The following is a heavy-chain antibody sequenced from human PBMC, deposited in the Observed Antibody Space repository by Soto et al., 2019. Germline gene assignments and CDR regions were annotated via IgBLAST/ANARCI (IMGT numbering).Heavy chain of an antibody. D-gene: IGHD3-3*01. CDR1: GGTFSSYA. J-gene: IGHJ6*02. CDR2: IIPIFGTA. V-gene: IGHV1-69*06. Sequence: GASVKVSCKASGGTFSSYAISWVRQAPGQGLEWMGGIIPIFGTANYAQKFQGGVTITADKSTSTAYMELSSLRSEDTAVYYCARGRITIFGVVRRDYYYGMDVWGQGTTVTVSS. CDR3: ARGRITIFGVVRRDYYYGMDV.